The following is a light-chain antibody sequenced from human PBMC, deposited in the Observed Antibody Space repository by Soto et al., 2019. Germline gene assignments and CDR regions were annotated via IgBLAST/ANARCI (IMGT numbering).Light chain of an antibody. CDR1: SSDVGAYNY. V-gene: IGLV2-8*01. Sequence: QSALTQPPSASGSPGQSVTISCTGTSSDVGAYNYVSWYQQLPGKAPKLIIYEVSKRPSGVPDRFSGSKSGNTASLTVSGLQAEDDSDYYCTSYAGNYSSFYVFGTVTKVTDL. J-gene: IGLJ1*01. CDR3: TSYAGNYSSFYV. CDR2: EVS.